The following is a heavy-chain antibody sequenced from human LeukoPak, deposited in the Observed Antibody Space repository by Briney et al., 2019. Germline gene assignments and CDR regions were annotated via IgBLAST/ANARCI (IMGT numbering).Heavy chain of an antibody. CDR3: ARSEWLLPRGGFDF. Sequence: GESLKISCQTSGYKFGNYWIGWVRQKPGQGLEWMGIIYGDDFDTRYSPSFQGHVTISADKSETTAYLQWQSLEASDTGIYYCARSEWLLPRGGFDFWGQGTRVVVPS. V-gene: IGHV5-51*01. D-gene: IGHD3-3*01. CDR1: GYKFGNYW. J-gene: IGHJ5*01. CDR2: IYGDDFDT.